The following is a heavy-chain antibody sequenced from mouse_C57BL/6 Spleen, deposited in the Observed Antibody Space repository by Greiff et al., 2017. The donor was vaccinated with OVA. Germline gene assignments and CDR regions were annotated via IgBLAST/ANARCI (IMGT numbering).Heavy chain of an antibody. Sequence: VQLQQPGAELVKPGASVKLSCKASGYTFTSYWMQWVKQRPGQGLEWIGEIDPSDSYTNYNQKFKGKATLTVDTSSSTAYMQLSSLTSEDSAVYYCASGTGTYAMDYWGQGTSVTVSS. V-gene: IGHV1-50*01. D-gene: IGHD4-1*01. J-gene: IGHJ4*01. CDR3: ASGTGTYAMDY. CDR2: IDPSDSYT. CDR1: GYTFTSYW.